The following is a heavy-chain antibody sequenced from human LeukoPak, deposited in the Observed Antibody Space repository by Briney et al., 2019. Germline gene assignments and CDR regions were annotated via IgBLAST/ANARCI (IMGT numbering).Heavy chain of an antibody. J-gene: IGHJ4*02. Sequence: PSQTLSLTCAISGDSVSSNSAAWNWIRQSPSRGLEWLGRTYYRSKWYTGYTISLKSRITIRPDTSKNQFSLQLNSVTPEDTAVYYCARGHSGYLDSWGRGTLVTVSS. CDR3: ARGHSGYLDS. V-gene: IGHV6-1*01. D-gene: IGHD6-19*01. CDR1: GDSVSSNSAA. CDR2: TYYRSKWYT.